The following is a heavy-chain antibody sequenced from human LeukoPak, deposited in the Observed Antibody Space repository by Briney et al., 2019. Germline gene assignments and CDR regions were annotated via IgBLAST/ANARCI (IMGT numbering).Heavy chain of an antibody. J-gene: IGHJ5*02. CDR2: INDDGTDT. CDR1: GFTFKLYW. V-gene: IGHV3-74*01. CDR3: VRGGPSTWS. D-gene: IGHD2-15*01. Sequence: GGSLRLSCAASGFTFKLYWMHWVRQVPGKRPVWVSRINDDGTDTVYADSVRGRFTISRVDAKNTVYLQMNNLRAEDTAVYHCVRGGPSTWSWGQGTLVTVSS.